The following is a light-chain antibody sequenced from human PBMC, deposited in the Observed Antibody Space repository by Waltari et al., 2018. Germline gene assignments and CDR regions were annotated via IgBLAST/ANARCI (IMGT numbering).Light chain of an antibody. J-gene: IGLJ2*01. CDR1: SSNIGAGHD. CDR2: GNN. CDR3: HALDMCLSGGVV. V-gene: IGLV1-40*01. Sequence: QSVLTQPPSVSGAPGQRITISCTGSSSNIGAGHDVNWYRVFPGAAPKVLPSGNNNRPSGLPERFAGSKAATSASLAITGLQAEDAADYYFHALDMCLSGGVVFGVGTKVTVL.